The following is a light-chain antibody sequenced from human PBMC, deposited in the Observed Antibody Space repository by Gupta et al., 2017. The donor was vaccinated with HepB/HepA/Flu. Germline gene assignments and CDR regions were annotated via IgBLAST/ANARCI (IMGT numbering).Light chain of an antibody. CDR2: GAS. CDR3: QQEGSSPYT. J-gene: IGKJ2*01. V-gene: IGKV3-20*01. CDR1: QSVSSSY. Sequence: EIVLTQSPGTLSLSPGERATLSCRASQSVSSSYLAWYQQKPGQAPRLLIYGASSRATGIPDRFSGSGSGTEFTLTISRLEPEDFAVYYCQQEGSSPYTFGQGTKMDIK.